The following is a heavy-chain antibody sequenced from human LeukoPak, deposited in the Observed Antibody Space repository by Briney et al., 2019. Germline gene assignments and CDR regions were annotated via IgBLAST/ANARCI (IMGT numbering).Heavy chain of an antibody. CDR3: ARDRSKVTAYDDALDI. Sequence: GGSLRLSCVASEFTFSSFELNWVRQAPGKGLEWISYISDVGDTQHYADSVKGRFTISRDNARNSLFLQMNSLTAEDTGVYYCARDRSKVTAYDDALDIWGRGTMVIVSS. CDR1: EFTFSSFE. D-gene: IGHD2-21*02. V-gene: IGHV3-48*03. CDR2: ISDVGDTQ. J-gene: IGHJ3*02.